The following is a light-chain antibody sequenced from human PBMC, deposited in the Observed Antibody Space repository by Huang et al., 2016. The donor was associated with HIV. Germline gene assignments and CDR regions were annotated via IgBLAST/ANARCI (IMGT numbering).Light chain of an antibody. CDR1: QNIGTY. CDR2: QAA. CDR3: QQYNAYFPYT. J-gene: IGKJ2*01. Sequence: DIQMTQSPSTLSASVGDRVTIPCRASQNIGTYLAGYQQKPGKGPKLLICQAASLESGVPSRFCGSGSGTEFALTISSLQPDDFATYYCQQYNAYFPYTFGQGTKVEIK. V-gene: IGKV1-5*03.